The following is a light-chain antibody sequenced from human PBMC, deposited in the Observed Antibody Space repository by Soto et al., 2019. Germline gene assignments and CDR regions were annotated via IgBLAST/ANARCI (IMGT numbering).Light chain of an antibody. V-gene: IGKV3-15*01. CDR2: GAS. J-gene: IGKJ4*01. Sequence: EIVMTQSPAILSVSPGERATLSCRASQSVRSNLAWYQQDPGQAPRILIYGASIRATGIPSRFSGSGSGTDFTLTISSLQSEDFALYFCQHYTSWPLAFGRGTKVEIK. CDR1: QSVRSN. CDR3: QHYTSWPLA.